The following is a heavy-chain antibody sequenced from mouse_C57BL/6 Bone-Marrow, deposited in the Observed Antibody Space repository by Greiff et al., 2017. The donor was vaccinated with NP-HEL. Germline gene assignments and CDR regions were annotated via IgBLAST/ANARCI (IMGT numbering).Heavy chain of an antibody. V-gene: IGHV2-9-1*01. D-gene: IGHD1-1*01. Sequence: VQLVESGPGLVAPSQSLSITCTVSGFSLTSYAISWVRQPPGKGLEWLGVIWTGGGTNYNSALKSRLSISKDNSKSQVFLKMNSLQTDDTARYYCARQTTVVARGYFDVWGTGTTVTVSS. CDR2: IWTGGGT. J-gene: IGHJ1*03. CDR1: GFSLTSYA. CDR3: ARQTTVVARGYFDV.